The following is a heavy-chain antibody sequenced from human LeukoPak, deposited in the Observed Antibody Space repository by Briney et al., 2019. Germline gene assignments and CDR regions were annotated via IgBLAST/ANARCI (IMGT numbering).Heavy chain of an antibody. CDR2: ININTGKL. D-gene: IGHD5-12*01. Sequence: RASVKVSCKASGYTFTSYSMNWVRQAPGQGLEWMGWININTGKLTYAQGFTGRFVFSLDTSVSTAFLQISSLEAEDTALYYCARGRGYSAYEPFDYWGQGTLVTVSS. CDR3: ARGRGYSAYEPFDY. CDR1: GYTFTSYS. V-gene: IGHV7-4-1*02. J-gene: IGHJ4*02.